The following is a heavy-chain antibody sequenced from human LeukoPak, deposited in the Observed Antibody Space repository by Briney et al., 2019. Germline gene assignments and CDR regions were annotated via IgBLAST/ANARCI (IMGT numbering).Heavy chain of an antibody. D-gene: IGHD3-22*01. CDR2: IRSKAYGGTT. J-gene: IGHJ4*02. CDR1: GFTFGDYA. Sequence: GRSLRLSCTASGFTFGDYAMSWVRQAPGKGLEWVGFIRSKAYGGTTAYAASVKGRFTISRDDSKSIAYLQMNSLKTEDAAVYYCTRGNHYYDSSGYSYWGQGTLVTVSS. CDR3: TRGNHYYDSSGYSY. V-gene: IGHV3-49*04.